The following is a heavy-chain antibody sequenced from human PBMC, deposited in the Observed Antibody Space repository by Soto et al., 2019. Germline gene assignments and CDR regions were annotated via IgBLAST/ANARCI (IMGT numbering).Heavy chain of an antibody. CDR1: GFTFSSYW. Sequence: GGSLRLSCAASGFTFSSYWMSWVRQAPGKGLEWMANIKQDGSEKYYVDSVKGRFTISRDNAKNSLYLQMNSLRAEDTAVYYCARVVSIAVAGTGLYYYYMDVWGKGTTVTVSS. V-gene: IGHV3-7*04. D-gene: IGHD6-19*01. CDR2: IKQDGSEK. CDR3: ARVVSIAVAGTGLYYYYMDV. J-gene: IGHJ6*03.